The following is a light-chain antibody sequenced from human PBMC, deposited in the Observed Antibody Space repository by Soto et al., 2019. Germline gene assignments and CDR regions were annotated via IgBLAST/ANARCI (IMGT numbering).Light chain of an antibody. CDR1: QSVTSN. J-gene: IGKJ1*01. CDR3: QQYYRWPQT. V-gene: IGKV3-15*01. CDR2: GVS. Sequence: EIVLTQSPATLSVSPGERATLSCRASQSVTSNLAWYQQKPGQAPRLLMCGVSTRATGIPARFSGSGSGTEFTLTISSLQSEDFAVYYCQQYYRWPQTFGQGTKVDIK.